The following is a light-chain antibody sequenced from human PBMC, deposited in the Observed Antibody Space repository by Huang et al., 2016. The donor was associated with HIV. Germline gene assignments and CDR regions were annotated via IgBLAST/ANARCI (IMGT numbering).Light chain of an antibody. CDR1: QSLGSSS. J-gene: IGKJ2*01. CDR3: QRYGSSPPYT. Sequence: EVVLTQSPDTLSLSPGERATLSCRASQSLGSSSLAWYQQKPGQAPRLLIYATATRPTGIPDRCSGSGSGTDGSLTVTRLEPEDFAVYYCQRYGSSPPYTFGQGTKLEI. V-gene: IGKV3-20*01. CDR2: ATA.